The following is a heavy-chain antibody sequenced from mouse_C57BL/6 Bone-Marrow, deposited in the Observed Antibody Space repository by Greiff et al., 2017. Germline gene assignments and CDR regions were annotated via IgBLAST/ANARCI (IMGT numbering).Heavy chain of an antibody. D-gene: IGHD2-4*01. J-gene: IGHJ4*01. CDR3: ARWRDYDDYYARDY. V-gene: IGHV1-64*01. CDR1: GYTFTSYW. Sequence: VQLQQPGAELVKPGASVKLSCKASGYTFTSYWMHWVKQRPGQGLEWIGMIHPNSGSTNYNEKFKSKATLTVDKSSSTAYMQLSSLTSKDSAVYYCARWRDYDDYYARDYWGQGTSVTVSS. CDR2: IHPNSGST.